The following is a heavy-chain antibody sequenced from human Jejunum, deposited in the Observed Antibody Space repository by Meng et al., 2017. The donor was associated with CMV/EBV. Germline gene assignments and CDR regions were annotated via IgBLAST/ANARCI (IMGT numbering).Heavy chain of an antibody. CDR2: ISHTGNYI. CDR1: GFTFSSDA. Sequence: GFTFSSDAMSWVRQAPGKGLEWVSSISHTGNYIYYADSLKGRFTISRDNAKNSLYLQMHSLRADDTAVYYCARDAIPGDPNAFDVWGQGTVVTVSS. J-gene: IGHJ3*01. D-gene: IGHD7-27*01. CDR3: ARDAIPGDPNAFDV. V-gene: IGHV3-21*01.